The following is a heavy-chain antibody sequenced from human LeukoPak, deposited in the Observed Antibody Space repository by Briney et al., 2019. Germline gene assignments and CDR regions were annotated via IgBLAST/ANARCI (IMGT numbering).Heavy chain of an antibody. J-gene: IGHJ4*02. D-gene: IGHD2-15*01. Sequence: ASVKVSCKASGYTFTSYDINWVRQATGQGLKWMGWMNPNSDNTGYAQKFQGRVTMARNTSINTAYMELSSLRSEDTAVYYCARVYCSGGSCYGIDFWGQGTLVTVSS. CDR1: GYTFTSYD. V-gene: IGHV1-8*01. CDR3: ARVYCSGGSCYGIDF. CDR2: MNPNSDNT.